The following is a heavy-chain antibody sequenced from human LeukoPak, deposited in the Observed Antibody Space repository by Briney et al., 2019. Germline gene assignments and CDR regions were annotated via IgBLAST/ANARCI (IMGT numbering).Heavy chain of an antibody. D-gene: IGHD3-10*01. J-gene: IGHJ5*02. Sequence: PGGSLRLSCAASGFTFSTYWMHWVRQAPGKGLVWVSRINSDGSTTDYADSVKGRFTISKDNAKNTLYLQMNSLRAEDTAVYYCARVWFGELLSSWFDPWGQGTLVTVSS. CDR2: INSDGSTT. CDR1: GFTFSTYW. V-gene: IGHV3-74*01. CDR3: ARVWFGELLSSWFDP.